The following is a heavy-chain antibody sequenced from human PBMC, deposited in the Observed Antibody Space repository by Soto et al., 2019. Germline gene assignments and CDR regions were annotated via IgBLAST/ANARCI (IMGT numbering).Heavy chain of an antibody. CDR1: GYTFTGYY. J-gene: IGHJ6*02. CDR2: INPNSGGT. V-gene: IGHV1-2*02. D-gene: IGHD1-1*01. CDR3: ARLKGETGTTGYYYYYYGMDV. Sequence: GASVKVSCKASGYTFTGYYMHWVRQAPGQVLEWMGWINPNSGGTNYAQKFQGRVTMTRDTSISTAYMELSRLRSDDTAVYYCARLKGETGTTGYYYYYYGMDVWGQGTTVTSP.